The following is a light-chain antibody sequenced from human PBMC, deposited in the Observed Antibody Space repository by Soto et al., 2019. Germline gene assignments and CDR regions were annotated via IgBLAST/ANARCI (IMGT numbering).Light chain of an antibody. CDR1: QSVTSN. J-gene: IGKJ4*01. Sequence: EIVMTQSPATLSVSPGERATLSCSASQSVTSNLAWYQQKLGQAPRLLIYAASTRATGIPGRFSGSGSGTEFTLTISSLQSEDFAVYYCQQYDNWPLTFGGGTKVEIK. V-gene: IGKV3-15*01. CDR3: QQYDNWPLT. CDR2: AAS.